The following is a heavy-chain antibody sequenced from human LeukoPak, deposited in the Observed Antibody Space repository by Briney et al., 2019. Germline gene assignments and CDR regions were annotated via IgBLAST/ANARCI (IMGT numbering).Heavy chain of an antibody. Sequence: SETLSLTCTVSGGSISSYYWSWIRQPPGKGLEGIGYIYYSGSTNYNPSLKSRVTISVDTSKNQFSLKLSSVTAADTAVYYCAGTYYDILTGSEGTYYYYGMDVWRQGPTVTVSS. CDR3: AGTYYDILTGSEGTYYYYGMDV. CDR2: IYYSGST. V-gene: IGHV4-59*01. J-gene: IGHJ6*02. D-gene: IGHD3-9*01. CDR1: GGSISSYY.